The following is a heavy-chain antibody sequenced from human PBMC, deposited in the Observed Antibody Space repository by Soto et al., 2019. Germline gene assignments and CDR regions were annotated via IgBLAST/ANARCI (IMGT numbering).Heavy chain of an antibody. D-gene: IGHD2-21*01. CDR3: ARAYCGGDCYWRYFDY. V-gene: IGHV3-66*01. J-gene: IGHJ4*02. CDR2: IYSGGST. CDR1: GFTVSSNY. Sequence: EVQLVESGGGLVQPGGSLRLSCAASGFTVSSNYMSWVRQAPGKGLEWVSVIYSGGSTYYADSVKGRFTISRDNSKNTLYLQMNSLRAEDTAVYYCARAYCGGDCYWRYFDYWGQGTLVTVSS.